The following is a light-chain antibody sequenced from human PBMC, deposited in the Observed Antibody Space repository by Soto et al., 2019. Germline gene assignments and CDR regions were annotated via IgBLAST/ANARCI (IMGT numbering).Light chain of an antibody. V-gene: IGLV1-44*01. Sequence: QSVLTQPPSASGTPGQRVTISCSGSSSNIMSNTVNWYQVLPGTAPKVLIQGNHQRPSGVPARFSGSKSGTSASLAISGLQAEDEADYYCAAWDDSLNAYVFGTGTKVTVL. CDR2: GNH. J-gene: IGLJ1*01. CDR1: SSNIMSNT. CDR3: AAWDDSLNAYV.